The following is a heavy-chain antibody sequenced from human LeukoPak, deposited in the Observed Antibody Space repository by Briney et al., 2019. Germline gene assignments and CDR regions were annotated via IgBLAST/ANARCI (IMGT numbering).Heavy chain of an antibody. CDR3: ARDFSGASRIDY. CDR2: IRQDGSEK. D-gene: IGHD1-26*01. J-gene: IGHJ4*02. V-gene: IGHV3-7*01. CDR1: GFAFSGYW. Sequence: PGGSLRLSCAASGFAFSGYWMSWVRQAPGKGLEWVANIRQDGSEKYYVDSVKGRFTISRDNSKNTLYLQMNSLGAEDTAVYYCARDFSGASRIDYWGQGTLVTVSS.